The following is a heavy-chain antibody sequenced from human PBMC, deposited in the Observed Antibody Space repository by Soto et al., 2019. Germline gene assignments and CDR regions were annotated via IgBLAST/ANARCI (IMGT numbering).Heavy chain of an antibody. V-gene: IGHV4-4*07. CDR2: KSISTNS. CDR3: ARSIGPAGGWYFDV. CDR1: GGTLSAYF. J-gene: IGHJ4*02. D-gene: IGHD6-6*01. Sequence: PETLCLTCTVSGGTLSAYFWTWFRQPAGKRLEWIGGKSISTNSDSNASLKGRASISVDTSKNQFSLSLISVTAADTALYYCARSIGPAGGWYFDVWCQGILVTVS.